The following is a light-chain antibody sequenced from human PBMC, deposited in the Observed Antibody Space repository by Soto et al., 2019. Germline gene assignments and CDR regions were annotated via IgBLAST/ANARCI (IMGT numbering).Light chain of an antibody. V-gene: IGKV3-20*01. CDR2: AAS. Sequence: EIVLTQSPGTLSLSPGERATLSCRASRTFASSYLAWYQQKPGQAPRLLIYAASTRAAGIPGRFSGSGSGADYTLTISRLEPEDFAFYYCQHYGHSPPYTFGQGTKLEIK. CDR1: RTFASSY. CDR3: QHYGHSPPYT. J-gene: IGKJ2*01.